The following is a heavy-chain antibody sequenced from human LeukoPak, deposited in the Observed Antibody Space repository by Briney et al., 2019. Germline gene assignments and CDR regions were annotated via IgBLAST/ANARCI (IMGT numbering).Heavy chain of an antibody. CDR1: GFTFTSSA. CDR3: AAATVTIHYYYGMDV. J-gene: IGHJ6*02. Sequence: GASVKVSCKASGFTFTSSAMRWVRQARGQRLEWIGWIVVGSGNTNYAQKFQERVTITRDMSTSTAYMELSSLRSEDTAVYYCAAATVTIHYYYGMDVWGQGTTVTVSS. CDR2: IVVGSGNT. V-gene: IGHV1-58*02. D-gene: IGHD4-17*01.